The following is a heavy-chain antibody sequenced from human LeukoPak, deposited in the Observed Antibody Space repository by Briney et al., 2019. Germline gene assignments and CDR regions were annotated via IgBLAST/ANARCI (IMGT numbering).Heavy chain of an antibody. J-gene: IGHJ5*01. CDR2: ISSTSAYI. D-gene: IGHD6-19*01. CDR1: GFALRSYT. CDR3: ARVAVAGPTGWFDS. Sequence: GWSLRLSCAASGFALRSYTVTWVRQAPGKGLEWVSSISSTSAYIYYAESVKGRFSISRDNVDNVVHLQMSSLRNEDTAFYYCARVAVAGPTGWFDSWGQGTLVTVSS. V-gene: IGHV3-21*01.